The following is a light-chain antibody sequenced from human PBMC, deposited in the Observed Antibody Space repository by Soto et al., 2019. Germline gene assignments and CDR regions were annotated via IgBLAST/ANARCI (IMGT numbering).Light chain of an antibody. CDR2: GAS. Sequence: EIVLTQSPGTLSLSPGERATLSCRASQSVSSSYLAWYQQKPGQGPRLLIYGASSRATVIPDRFSGSGSGTDFTLTISRLEPEDFAVYYCQQYGSSLWTFGQGTKVEIK. J-gene: IGKJ1*01. CDR3: QQYGSSLWT. CDR1: QSVSSSY. V-gene: IGKV3-20*01.